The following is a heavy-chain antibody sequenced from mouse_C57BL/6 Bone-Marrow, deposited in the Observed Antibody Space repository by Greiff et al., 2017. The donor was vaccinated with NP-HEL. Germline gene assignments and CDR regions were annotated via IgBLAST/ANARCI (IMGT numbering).Heavy chain of an antibody. Sequence: VHVKQSGAELVRPGASVKLSCTASGFNIKDDYMPWVKQRPEQGLAWIGWIDPENGDTEYASNFQGKATITAYTSSNTAYLQLSSLTTEDTAVYYCTTSLGDYWGQGTSVTVSA. J-gene: IGHJ4*01. CDR2: IDPENGDT. CDR1: GFNIKDDY. CDR3: TTSLGDY. V-gene: IGHV14-4*01. D-gene: IGHD3-3*01.